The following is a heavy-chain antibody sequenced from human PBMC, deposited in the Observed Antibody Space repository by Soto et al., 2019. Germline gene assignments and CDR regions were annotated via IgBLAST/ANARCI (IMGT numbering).Heavy chain of an antibody. V-gene: IGHV1-46*01. CDR3: ARDGMTTVTRTYNWFAP. D-gene: IGHD4-17*01. CDR1: GYTFTSYY. CDR2: INPSGGST. Sequence: QVQLVQSGAEVKKPGASVKVSCKASGYTFTSYYMHWVRQAPGQGLEWMGIINPSGGSTSYAQKFQGRVTMTRDTSTSTVYMELSSLRSEDTAVYYCARDGMTTVTRTYNWFAPWGQGTLVTVSS. J-gene: IGHJ5*02.